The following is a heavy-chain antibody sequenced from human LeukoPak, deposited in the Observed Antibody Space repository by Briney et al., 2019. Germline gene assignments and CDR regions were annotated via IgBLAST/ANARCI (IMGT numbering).Heavy chain of an antibody. CDR2: ITTSGSSI. CDR3: ARVEGSSSDY. Sequence: PGGSLRLSYAASGFTFSDYYMGWIRQAPGKGLEWVSYITTSGSSIYYADSVRGRFTISRDNSKNTLYLQMNSLRAEDTAVYYCARVEGSSSDYWGQGTLVTVSS. CDR1: GFTFSDYY. J-gene: IGHJ4*02. D-gene: IGHD1-26*01. V-gene: IGHV3-11*01.